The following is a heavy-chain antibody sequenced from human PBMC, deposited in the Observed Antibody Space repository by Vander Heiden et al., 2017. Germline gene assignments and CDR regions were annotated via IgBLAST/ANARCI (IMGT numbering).Heavy chain of an antibody. CDR3: ARLRATYYFDY. Sequence: EAQLVEYGGGLVQPGRSLRPSCATSGLTFSSSWMSWVRLAPGKGLEWVANIKEDGSKEYYVDSVKGRFTSSRDNAKNSLYLQMNSLRAADTAVYFCARLRATYYFDYWGPGTLVTVSS. CDR2: IKEDGSKE. V-gene: IGHV3-7*03. D-gene: IGHD3-16*01. J-gene: IGHJ4*02. CDR1: GLTFSSSW.